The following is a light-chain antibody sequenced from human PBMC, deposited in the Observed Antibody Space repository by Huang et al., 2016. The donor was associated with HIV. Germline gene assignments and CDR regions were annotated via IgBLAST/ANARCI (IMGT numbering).Light chain of an antibody. J-gene: IGKJ1*01. V-gene: IGKV1-39*01. Sequence: IQMTQSPPSLPASIGDRVSITCRATQDIGNYLNWYQQKPVNAPKLLIYAASTLHSEVPSRFSGSGSGTDFTLTITSLQPEDFATYYCQQSYNTRTFGPGTRVEIK. CDR1: QDIGNY. CDR2: AAS. CDR3: QQSYNTRT.